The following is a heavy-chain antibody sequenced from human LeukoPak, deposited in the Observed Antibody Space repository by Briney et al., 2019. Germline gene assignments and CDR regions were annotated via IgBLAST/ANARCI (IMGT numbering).Heavy chain of an antibody. CDR1: GFTFSSYG. Sequence: GGSLRLSCAASGFTFSSYGMHWVRQAPGKGLEWVAVISYDGSNKYYADSVKGRFTISRDNSKNTLYLQMNSLRAEDTAVYYCARDRTSFIAAARLDYWGQGTLVTVSS. J-gene: IGHJ4*02. CDR3: ARDRTSFIAAARLDY. V-gene: IGHV3-30*03. CDR2: ISYDGSNK. D-gene: IGHD6-13*01.